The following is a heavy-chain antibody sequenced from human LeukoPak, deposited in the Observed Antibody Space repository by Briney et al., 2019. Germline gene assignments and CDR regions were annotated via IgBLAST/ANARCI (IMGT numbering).Heavy chain of an antibody. D-gene: IGHD3-3*01. CDR3: ARGGRYYDFWSGYSGAEYFQH. Sequence: ASVKVSCKASGYTFTDHYIHWVRQAPGQGLEWMGWINPNSGDTNYAQQSQGRVTMTRDTSISTINMELRRLTSDDTAVYYCARGGRYYDFWSGYSGAEYFQHWGQGTLVTVSS. CDR1: GYTFTDHY. CDR2: INPNSGDT. V-gene: IGHV1-2*02. J-gene: IGHJ1*01.